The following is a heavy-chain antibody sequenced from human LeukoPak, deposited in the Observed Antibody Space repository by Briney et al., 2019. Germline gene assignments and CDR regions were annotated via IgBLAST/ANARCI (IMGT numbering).Heavy chain of an antibody. CDR1: GFTFSRYD. V-gene: IGHV3-64D*06. CDR3: VKDLSAYSYGPNFDY. CDR2: IGSNGGST. D-gene: IGHD5-18*01. J-gene: IGHJ4*02. Sequence: GGSLRLSCSASGFTFSRYDMHWVRQAPGKGLEYVSVIGSNGGSTYYADSVKGRFTISRDNSKNTLYLQMSSLRAEDTAVYYCVKDLSAYSYGPNFDYWGQGTLVTVSS.